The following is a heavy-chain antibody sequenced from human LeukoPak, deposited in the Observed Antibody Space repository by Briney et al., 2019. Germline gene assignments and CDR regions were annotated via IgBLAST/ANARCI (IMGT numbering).Heavy chain of an antibody. CDR2: INPNNGGT. J-gene: IGHJ3*02. CDR3: AASSGSGASDI. CDR1: GYTFTGYY. Sequence: ASVKVSCKASGYTFTGYYMHWVRQAPGQGLEWMGWINPNNGGTNYAQKFQGRVTMTRDTSISTAYMELSRLRSDDTAVYYCAASSGSGASDIWGQGTMVTVSS. V-gene: IGHV1-2*02. D-gene: IGHD6-19*01.